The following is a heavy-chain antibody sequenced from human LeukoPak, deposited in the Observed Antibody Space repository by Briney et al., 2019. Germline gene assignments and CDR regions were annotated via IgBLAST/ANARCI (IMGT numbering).Heavy chain of an antibody. CDR2: FYPGDSDT. CDR3: ATTHYFGSGTYGGWFDP. D-gene: IGHD3-10*01. Sequence: GESLKISCKGTGDSFSNYWIGWVRQIPGKALGWMGIFYPGDSDTRYSPSFQGQVNISVDKSISTAYLQWSSLKASDTAMYYCATTHYFGSGTYGGWFDPWGQGTLVTVSS. V-gene: IGHV5-51*01. CDR1: GDSFSNYW. J-gene: IGHJ5*02.